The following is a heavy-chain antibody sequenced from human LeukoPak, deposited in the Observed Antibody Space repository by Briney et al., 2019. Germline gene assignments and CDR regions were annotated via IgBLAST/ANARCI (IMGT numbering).Heavy chain of an antibody. CDR3: ARDPPSSGYYRLHDAFDI. CDR1: GFTFSSYG. J-gene: IGHJ3*02. CDR2: IWYDGSNK. V-gene: IGHV3-33*01. Sequence: GGSLRLSCAASGFTFSSYGMHWVRQAPGKGLGWVAVIWYDGSNKYYADSVKGRFTISRDNSKNTLYLQMNSLRAEDTAVYYCARDPPSSGYYRLHDAFDIWGQGTMVTVSS. D-gene: IGHD3-22*01.